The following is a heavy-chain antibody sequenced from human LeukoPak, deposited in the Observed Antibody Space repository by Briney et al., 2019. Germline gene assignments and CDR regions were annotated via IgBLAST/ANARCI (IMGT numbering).Heavy chain of an antibody. Sequence: PSETLSLTCAVSGGSISSGGYSWSWIRQPPGKGLEWIGYIYHSGSTYYNPSLKSRVTISVDTSKNQFSLKLSSVTAADTAVYYCARGLAYSGSYYGGIDYWGQGTLVTVSS. CDR1: GGSISSGGYS. CDR2: IYHSGST. J-gene: IGHJ4*02. D-gene: IGHD1-26*01. V-gene: IGHV4-30-2*01. CDR3: ARGLAYSGSYYGGIDY.